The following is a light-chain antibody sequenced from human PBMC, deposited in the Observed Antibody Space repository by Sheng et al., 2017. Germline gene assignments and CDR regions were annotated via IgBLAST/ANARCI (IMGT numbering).Light chain of an antibody. V-gene: IGLV3-1*01. CDR1: RLGDKY. J-gene: IGLJ2*01. Sequence: SYELTQPPSMSVSPGQTVTISCSGDRLGDKYSCWYQQKPGQSPLLVIYEDKKRPSGIPERFSGSNSRNTVTLTISGTQAMDEADYYCQAWDSRTDDVVFGGGTKLTVL. CDR2: EDK. CDR3: QAWDSRTDDVV.